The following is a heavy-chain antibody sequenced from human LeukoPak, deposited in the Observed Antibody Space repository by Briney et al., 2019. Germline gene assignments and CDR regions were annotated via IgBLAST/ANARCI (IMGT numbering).Heavy chain of an antibody. CDR3: ARGYGESHFDY. CDR1: EFTFSSYG. D-gene: IGHD5-18*01. J-gene: IGHJ4*02. V-gene: IGHV3-30*02. Sequence: PGGSLRLSCAASEFTFSSYGMHLVRQTPGKGLEWVSFIRYDGSNQYYADSVKGRFTISRDNSKNTLYLQMNSLKPEDTAVYFCARGYGESHFDYWGQGTLVTVSS. CDR2: IRYDGSNQ.